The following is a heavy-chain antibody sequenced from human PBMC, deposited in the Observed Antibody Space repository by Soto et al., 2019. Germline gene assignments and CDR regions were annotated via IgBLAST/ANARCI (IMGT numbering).Heavy chain of an antibody. CDR3: TTYDYIWGSDRYRWAF. V-gene: IGHV3-15*01. CDR2: IKSKIDGGTT. J-gene: IGHJ4*02. Sequence: EVQLVESGGGLVKPRGSLRLSCAAAGFPFSNAWMSWVRQAPGKGLEWVARIKSKIDGGTTDYAALVKGRFTISRDDSKNTLYLQMNSLETEDTAMYYCTTYDYIWGSDRYRWAFWGRGALVTVSS. D-gene: IGHD3-16*02. CDR1: GFPFSNAW.